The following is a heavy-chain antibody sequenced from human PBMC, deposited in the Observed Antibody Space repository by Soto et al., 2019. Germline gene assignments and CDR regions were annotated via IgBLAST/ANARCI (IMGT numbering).Heavy chain of an antibody. Sequence: PGGSLRLSCAASGFTFSSYAMSWVRQAPGKGLEWVSAISGSGGSTYYADSVKGRFTISRDNSKNTLYLQMNSLRAEDTAVYYCAKDIPKKDIVVVVAAPPGANYFDYWGQGTLVTVSS. V-gene: IGHV3-23*01. CDR2: ISGSGGST. CDR1: GFTFSSYA. CDR3: AKDIPKKDIVVVVAAPPGANYFDY. D-gene: IGHD2-15*01. J-gene: IGHJ4*02.